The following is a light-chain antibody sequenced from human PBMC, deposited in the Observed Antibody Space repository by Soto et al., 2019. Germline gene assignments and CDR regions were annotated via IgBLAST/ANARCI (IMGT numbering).Light chain of an antibody. V-gene: IGKV3-15*01. CDR2: DVS. J-gene: IGKJ2*01. CDR3: QQYNNWPPYT. CDR1: QSISRN. Sequence: EVVLTQSPGTLSVSPGERATLSCRASQSISRNLAWYQQKPGRAPRLLIYDVSTRATGIPARFSGSGSETEFTLTISSLQSEDFAVYYCQQYNNWPPYTFGQGTK.